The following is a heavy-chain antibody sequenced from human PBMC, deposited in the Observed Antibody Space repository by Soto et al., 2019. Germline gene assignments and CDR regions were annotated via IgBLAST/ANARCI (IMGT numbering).Heavy chain of an antibody. CDR3: ATVVRSSGWYYYYYGMDV. CDR2: FDPEDGET. V-gene: IGHV1-24*01. CDR1: GYTLTELS. Sequence: GASVKVSCKVSGYTLTELSMHWVRQAPGKGLEWMGGFDPEDGETIYAQKFQGRVTMTEDTSTDTAYMELSSLRSEDTAVYYCATVVRSSGWYYYYYGMDVWGQGTTVTVSS. D-gene: IGHD6-19*01. J-gene: IGHJ6*02.